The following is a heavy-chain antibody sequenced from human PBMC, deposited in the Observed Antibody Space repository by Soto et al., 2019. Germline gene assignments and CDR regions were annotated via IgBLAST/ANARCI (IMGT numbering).Heavy chain of an antibody. CDR2: INPSGGST. CDR3: ARGDIVVVPAGYGMDV. J-gene: IGHJ6*02. V-gene: IGHV1-46*01. D-gene: IGHD2-2*01. CDR1: GYTFTSYY. Sequence: ASVKVSCKASGYTFTSYYMHWERQAPGQGLEWMGIINPSGGSTSYAQKFQGRVTMTRDTSTSTVYMELSSLRSEDTAVYYCARGDIVVVPAGYGMDVWGQGTTVTVSS.